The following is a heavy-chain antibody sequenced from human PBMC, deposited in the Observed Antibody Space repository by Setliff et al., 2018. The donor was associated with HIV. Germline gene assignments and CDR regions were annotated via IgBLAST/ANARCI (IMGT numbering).Heavy chain of an antibody. D-gene: IGHD6-13*01. J-gene: IGHJ5*01. Sequence: SLTCTVSGGSISSGSYYWSWIRQPAGKGLEWIGHIHTSGSTKYNPSLKSRVTMSVDTSENQFSLNLTSVTAADTAVYYCARGGNSAAAWFDSWGQGTLVTVSS. CDR1: GGSISSGSYY. V-gene: IGHV4-61*09. CDR2: IHTSGST. CDR3: ARGGNSAAAWFDS.